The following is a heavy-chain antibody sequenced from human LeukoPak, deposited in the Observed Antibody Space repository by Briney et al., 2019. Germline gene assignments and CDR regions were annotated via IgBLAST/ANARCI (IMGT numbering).Heavy chain of an antibody. D-gene: IGHD3-10*01. J-gene: IGHJ6*02. CDR1: GITLSNYG. CDR3: ARVYGSGPFYYYGMDV. Sequence: GGSLRLSCAVSGITLSNYGMSWVRQAPGKGLEWVSSISSTIVYTYYADSVKGRFTISRDNANNSLFLQMNSLRAEDTAVYYCARVYGSGPFYYYGMDVWGQGTTVTVSS. CDR2: ISSTIVYT. V-gene: IGHV3-21*01.